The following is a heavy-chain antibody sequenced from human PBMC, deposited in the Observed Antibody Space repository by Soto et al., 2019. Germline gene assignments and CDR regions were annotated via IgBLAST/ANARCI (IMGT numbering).Heavy chain of an antibody. CDR2: IYSGGST. Sequence: LSLTCAASGFTVSSNYMSWVRQAPGKGLEWVSVIYSGGSTYYADSVKGRFTISRHNSKNTLYLQMNSLRAEDTAVYYCARLAAAGTKRLYYFDYWGQGTLVTVSS. CDR3: ARLAAAGTKRLYYFDY. V-gene: IGHV3-53*04. CDR1: GFTVSSNY. J-gene: IGHJ4*02. D-gene: IGHD6-13*01.